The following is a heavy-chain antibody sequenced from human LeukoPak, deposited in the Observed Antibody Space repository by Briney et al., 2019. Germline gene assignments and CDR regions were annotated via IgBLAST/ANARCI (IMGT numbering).Heavy chain of an antibody. CDR2: INPNSGGT. J-gene: IGHJ6*03. D-gene: IGHD6-13*01. CDR1: GYTFTGYY. Sequence: ASVKVSCKASGYTFTGYYMHWVRQAPGQGLEWMGWINPNSGGTNYAQKFQGRVTMTRDTSISTAYMELSRLRSDDTAVYYCARVSVSRWHYYYYYYMDVWGKGTTVTVSS. V-gene: IGHV1-2*02. CDR3: ARVSVSRWHYYYYYYMDV.